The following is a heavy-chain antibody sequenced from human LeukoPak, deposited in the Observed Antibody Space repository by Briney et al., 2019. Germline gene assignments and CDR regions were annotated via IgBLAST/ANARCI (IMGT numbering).Heavy chain of an antibody. Sequence: GGSLRLSCAASGFTVSSNYMSWVRRAPGKGLEWVSVIYAGGKTYYADSVKGRFTISRDKSKNTLYLQLNSLRAEDAAVYYCARVAFYYYYMDVWGRGTTVTVSS. CDR2: IYAGGKT. D-gene: IGHD2-15*01. V-gene: IGHV3-66*02. J-gene: IGHJ6*03. CDR3: ARVAFYYYYMDV. CDR1: GFTVSSNY.